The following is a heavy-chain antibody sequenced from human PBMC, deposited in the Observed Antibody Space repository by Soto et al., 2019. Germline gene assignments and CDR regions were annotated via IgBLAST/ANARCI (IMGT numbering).Heavy chain of an antibody. D-gene: IGHD4-17*01. CDR1: GYTFTSYD. CDR2: MNTNSGNT. J-gene: IGHJ4*02. CDR3: TRGLPPSYDDYNF. Sequence: VASVKVSCKASGYTFTSYDINWVRQATGQGLEWMGWMNTNSGNTGYAQKFQGRVTMTSNTSISTAYMQLSSLRSEDTAVYYCTRGLPPSYDDYNFWGQGTLVTVSS. V-gene: IGHV1-8*01.